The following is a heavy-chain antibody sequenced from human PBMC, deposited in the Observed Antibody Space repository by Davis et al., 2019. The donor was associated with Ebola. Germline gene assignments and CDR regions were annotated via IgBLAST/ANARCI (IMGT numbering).Heavy chain of an antibody. J-gene: IGHJ5*01. D-gene: IGHD1-26*01. V-gene: IGHV4-39*01. CDR2: FGTVFYSGST. CDR3: ARHVVGKVAGGSIDS. CDR1: GGSMTSDTYF. Sequence: MPSETLSLTCSVSGGSMTSDTYFWGWIRQPPGKGLAWIGGFGTVFYSGSTLYNPSLRGRVTISADMSKKQFSLRLDSVTAADTAVYFCARHVVGKVAGGSIDSWGRGILVTVSS.